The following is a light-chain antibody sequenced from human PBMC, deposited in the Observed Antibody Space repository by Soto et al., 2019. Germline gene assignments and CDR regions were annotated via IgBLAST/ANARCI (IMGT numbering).Light chain of an antibody. CDR1: QGISTL. V-gene: IGKV3D-11*01. CDR2: AAS. J-gene: IGKJ5*01. CDR3: QQRSDSYT. Sequence: EIVLTQSPATLSVSPGERATLFCRASQGISTLLAWYQQKPGQAPRLLIYAASTRAAGIPARFSGSGSGTDFTLTISSLEPEDSAVYYCQQRSDSYTFGQGTRLEI.